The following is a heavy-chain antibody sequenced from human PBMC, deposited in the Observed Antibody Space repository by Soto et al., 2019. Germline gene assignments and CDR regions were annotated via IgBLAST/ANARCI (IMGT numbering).Heavy chain of an antibody. CDR1: GFTFSSYA. Sequence: EVQLLESGGGLVQPGESLRLSCAASGFTFSSYAMSWVRQAPGKGLEWVSAFSGSVGNTYYADSVKGRFTISRDNSKNTLFLLMNSLRADDTAIYYRARGIQVWFKKGLDYWGKGTLVTVSS. J-gene: IGHJ4*02. D-gene: IGHD5-18*01. CDR3: ARGIQVWFKKGLDY. CDR2: FSGSVGNT. V-gene: IGHV3-23*01.